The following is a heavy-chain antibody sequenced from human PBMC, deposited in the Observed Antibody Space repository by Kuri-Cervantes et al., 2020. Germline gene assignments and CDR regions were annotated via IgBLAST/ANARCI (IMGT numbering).Heavy chain of an antibody. Sequence: GGSLRLSCAASGFTFSSYDMHWVRQATGKGLEWVSAIGTAGDTYYPGSVKGRFTISRENAKNSLYLQMNSLRAGDTAVYKSAGSNSKTLWFGELLFFFRWDKNDYWGQGTLVTVSS. CDR1: GFTFSSYD. J-gene: IGHJ4*02. D-gene: IGHD3-10*01. CDR3: AGSNSKTLWFGELLFFFRWDKNDY. CDR2: IGTAGDT. V-gene: IGHV3-13*01.